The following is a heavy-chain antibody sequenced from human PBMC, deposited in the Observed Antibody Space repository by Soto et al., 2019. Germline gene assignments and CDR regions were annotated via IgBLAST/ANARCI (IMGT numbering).Heavy chain of an antibody. CDR1: GFTFSHYS. Sequence: EVQLVESGGGLVKPGGSLRLSCIGSGFTFSHYSMNWVRLAPGKGLEWVSSISNSSTIIAQAESVKGRFTISRDNAKNSVYLDVSRLIAEDTGVYYCARDGASYSSEWYNNYGMDAWGQGTTVTVSS. CDR2: ISNSSTII. V-gene: IGHV3-21*06. D-gene: IGHD6-19*01. CDR3: ARDGASYSSEWYNNYGMDA. J-gene: IGHJ6*02.